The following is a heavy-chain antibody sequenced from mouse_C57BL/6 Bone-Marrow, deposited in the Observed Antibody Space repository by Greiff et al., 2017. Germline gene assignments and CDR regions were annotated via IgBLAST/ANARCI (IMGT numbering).Heavy chain of an antibody. V-gene: IGHV14-2*01. CDR1: GFNIKDYY. D-gene: IGHD2-4*01. CDR2: LDPEDGET. Sequence: VQLKESGAELVKPGASVKLSCTASGFNIKDYYMHWVKQRTEQGLEWIGRLDPEDGETKYAPTFQGKATLTADPSSNTAYLQLSSLTAEDPAVYYCARSGSMITTGWFAYWGQGTRVTVSA. CDR3: ARSGSMITTGWFAY. J-gene: IGHJ3*01.